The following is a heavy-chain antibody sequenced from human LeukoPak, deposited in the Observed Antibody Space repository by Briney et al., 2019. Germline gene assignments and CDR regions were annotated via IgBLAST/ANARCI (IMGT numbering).Heavy chain of an antibody. Sequence: SETLSLTCAVSGGSISSGGYSWSWIRQPPGKGLEWIGYIYHSGSTYYNPSLKSRVTISVDRSKNQFSLKLSSVTAADTAVYCCAREAGRAFDIWGQGTMVTVSS. CDR2: IYHSGST. V-gene: IGHV4-30-2*01. CDR1: GGSISSGGYS. CDR3: AREAGRAFDI. J-gene: IGHJ3*02.